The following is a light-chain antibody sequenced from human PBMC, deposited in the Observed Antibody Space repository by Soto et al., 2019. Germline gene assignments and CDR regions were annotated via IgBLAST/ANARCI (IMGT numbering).Light chain of an antibody. V-gene: IGKV3-11*01. CDR1: QSLSSY. J-gene: IGKJ4*01. CDR3: QQRSNWLT. CDR2: DAS. Sequence: EIVLTQSPATLSLSPGERATLSCRASQSLSSYLAWYQQKPGQAPRLLIYDASNRATGIQARFSGSGSGTDFPLTISSLEPEDFAVYYCQQRSNWLTFGGGTKVEIK.